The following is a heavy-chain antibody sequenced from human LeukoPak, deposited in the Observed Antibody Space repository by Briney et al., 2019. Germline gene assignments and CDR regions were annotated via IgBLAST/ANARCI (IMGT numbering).Heavy chain of an antibody. V-gene: IGHV4-59*08. J-gene: IGHJ4*02. CDR2: ISNSGNT. Sequence: KPSETLSLTCTVSSGSISSYYWSWVRQTPGKGLEWIGYISNSGNTNYNPSLQSRVTMSLDTSNNLFFLKLSSVTAADTAIYYCARRAGYADLLPYYFDFWGQGTLVTVSS. CDR1: SGSISSYY. CDR3: ARRAGYADLLPYYFDF. D-gene: IGHD3-22*01.